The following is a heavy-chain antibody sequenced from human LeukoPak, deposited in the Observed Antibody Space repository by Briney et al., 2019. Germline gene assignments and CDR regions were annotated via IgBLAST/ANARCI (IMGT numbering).Heavy chain of an antibody. CDR3: AKDLHYGSGSYSDYYGMDV. CDR1: GFTFDDYA. J-gene: IGHJ6*02. Sequence: GGSLRLSCAASGFTFDDYAMHWVRQAPGEGLEWVSGISWNSGSIGYADSVKGRFTISRDNAKNSLYLQMNSLRAEDTALYYCAKDLHYGSGSYSDYYGMDVWGQGTTVTVSS. CDR2: ISWNSGSI. D-gene: IGHD3-10*01. V-gene: IGHV3-9*01.